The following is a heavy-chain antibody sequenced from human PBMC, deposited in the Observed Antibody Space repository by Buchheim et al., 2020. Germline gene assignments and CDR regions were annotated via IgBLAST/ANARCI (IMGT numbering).Heavy chain of an antibody. CDR3: AGGYYDFWSGTSIYGMDV. J-gene: IGHJ6*02. CDR2: IWYDGSNK. CDR1: GFTFSSYG. D-gene: IGHD3-3*01. V-gene: IGHV3-33*01. Sequence: QVQLVESGGGVVQPGRSLRLSCAASGFTFSSYGMHWVRQAPGKGLEWVAVIWYDGSNKYYADSVKGRFTISRDNSKNKLYLQMNSLRAEDTAVYYCAGGYYDFWSGTSIYGMDVWGQGTT.